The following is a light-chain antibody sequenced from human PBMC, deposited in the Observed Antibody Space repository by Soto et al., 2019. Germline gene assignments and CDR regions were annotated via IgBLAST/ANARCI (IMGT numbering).Light chain of an antibody. CDR3: GSWDSSLSAYV. Sequence: QSAMTQPPSVSAPPGQKVTISCSGSSSNIGGNSVSWYQQLPGTAPKLLIYDDNKRPSGIPDRFSGSKSGTSATLGITGFQTGDEADYYCGSWDSSLSAYVFGTGTKVTVL. CDR1: SSNIGGNS. J-gene: IGLJ1*01. CDR2: DDN. V-gene: IGLV1-51*01.